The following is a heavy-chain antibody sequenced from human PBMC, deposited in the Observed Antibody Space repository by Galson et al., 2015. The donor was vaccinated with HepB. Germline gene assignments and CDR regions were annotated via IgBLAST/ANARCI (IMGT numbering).Heavy chain of an antibody. Sequence: SLRLSCAASGFTFSSYSMNWVRQAPGKGLEWVSSISSSSSYIYYADSVKGRFTISRDNAKNSLYLQMNSLRAEDTAVYYCARGRYSREGGYSYAPFDYWGQGTLVTVSS. J-gene: IGHJ4*02. D-gene: IGHD5-18*01. CDR3: ARGRYSREGGYSYAPFDY. CDR2: ISSSSSYI. V-gene: IGHV3-21*01. CDR1: GFTFSSYS.